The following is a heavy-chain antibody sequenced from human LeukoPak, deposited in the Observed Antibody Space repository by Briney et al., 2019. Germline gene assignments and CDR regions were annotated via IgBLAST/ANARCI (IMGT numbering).Heavy chain of an antibody. CDR2: IIPIFGTA. CDR3: ASGRPKNDYAWGSYRYYFDY. Sequence: ASVKVSCKASGYTFSSYAISWVRQAPGRGLEWMGWIIPIFGTANYAQKFQGRVTITADNSTSTAYMELSSLRSEDTAVYYCASGRPKNDYAWGSYRYYFDYWGQGTLVTVSS. D-gene: IGHD3-16*02. CDR1: GYTFSSYA. V-gene: IGHV1-69*06. J-gene: IGHJ4*02.